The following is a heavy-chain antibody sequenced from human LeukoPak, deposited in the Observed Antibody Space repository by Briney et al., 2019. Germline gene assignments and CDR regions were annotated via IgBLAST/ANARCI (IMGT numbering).Heavy chain of an antibody. CDR2: IYHSGST. J-gene: IGHJ5*02. Sequence: PSETLSLTCTVSGYSISSGYYWGWIRQPPGKGLEWIGSIYHSGSTYYNPSLKSRVTISVDTSKNQFSLKLSSVTAADTAVYYCARARGYSGYDLGNWFDPWGQGTLVTVSP. CDR3: ARARGYSGYDLGNWFDP. V-gene: IGHV4-38-2*02. D-gene: IGHD5-12*01. CDR1: GYSISSGYY.